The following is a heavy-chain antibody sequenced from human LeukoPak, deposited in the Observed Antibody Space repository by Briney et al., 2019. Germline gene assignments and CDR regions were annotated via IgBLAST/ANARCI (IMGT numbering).Heavy chain of an antibody. CDR2: IRYDGSNK. J-gene: IGHJ5*02. D-gene: IGHD3-3*01. Sequence: TGGSLRLSCAASGFTFSSYGMHWVRQAPGKGLEWVAFIRYDGSNKYYADSVKGRFTISRDNSKNTLYLQMNSLRAEDTAVYYCAKDDDFWSGSPGPWGQGTLVTVSS. CDR1: GFTFSSYG. V-gene: IGHV3-30*02. CDR3: AKDDDFWSGSPGP.